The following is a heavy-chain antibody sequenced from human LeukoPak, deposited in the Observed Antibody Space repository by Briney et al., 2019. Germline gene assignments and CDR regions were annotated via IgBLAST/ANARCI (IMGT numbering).Heavy chain of an antibody. D-gene: IGHD3-10*01. V-gene: IGHV5-51*01. CDR2: INPGDSDT. CDR1: GYSFTSSW. J-gene: IGHJ5*02. Sequence: GESLKISCQASGYSFTSSWIGWAREMPGKGLEWMANINPGDSDTRYSPSFQGPVTISADKSISTVYLQWGSLKASDTAMYYCARQPGAGWFDPWGQGTLVTVSS. CDR3: ARQPGAGWFDP.